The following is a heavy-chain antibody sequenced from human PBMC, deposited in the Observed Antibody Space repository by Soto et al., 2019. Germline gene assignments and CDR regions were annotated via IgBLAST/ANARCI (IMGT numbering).Heavy chain of an antibody. CDR1: GYTFTSYG. J-gene: IGHJ4*02. D-gene: IGHD5-12*01. CDR3: ARSDSGYDFDY. V-gene: IGHV1-18*01. Sequence: ASVKVSCKASGYTFTSYGISWVRQAPGQGLEWTGWISAYNGNTNYAQKLQGRVTMTTDTSTSTAYMELRSLRSEDTAVYYCARSDSGYDFDYWGQGTLVTVSS. CDR2: ISAYNGNT.